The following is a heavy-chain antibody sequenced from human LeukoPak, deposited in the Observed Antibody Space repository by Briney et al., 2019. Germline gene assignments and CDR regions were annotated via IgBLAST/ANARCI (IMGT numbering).Heavy chain of an antibody. CDR3: AREVVVAATVDY. Sequence: PSQTLSLTRTVSGGSISSGDYYWRWTRQPPGKGPEWIGYIYYSGNTYYTPSLKSRVTISVDTPKNQFSLKLSSLTAADTAVYYCAREVVVAATVDYWGQGTLVTVSS. CDR1: GGSISSGDYY. V-gene: IGHV4-30-4*01. D-gene: IGHD2-15*01. CDR2: IYYSGNT. J-gene: IGHJ4*02.